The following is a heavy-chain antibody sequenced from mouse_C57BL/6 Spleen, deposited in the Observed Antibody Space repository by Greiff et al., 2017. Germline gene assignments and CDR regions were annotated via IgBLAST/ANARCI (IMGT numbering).Heavy chain of an antibody. CDR2: IDPEDGET. CDR3: ARNYYGSSYPFDY. J-gene: IGHJ2*01. CDR1: GFNIKDYY. V-gene: IGHV14-2*01. D-gene: IGHD1-1*01. Sequence: VQLQQSGAELVKPGASVKLSCTASGFNIKDYYMHWVKQRTEQGLEWIGRIDPEDGETKYAPKFPGKATITADTSSNTAYLQLSSLTSEDTAVYYCARNYYGSSYPFDYWGQGTTLTVSS.